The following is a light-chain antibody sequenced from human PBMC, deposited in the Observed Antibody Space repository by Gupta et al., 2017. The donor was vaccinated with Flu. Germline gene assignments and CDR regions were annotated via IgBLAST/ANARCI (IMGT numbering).Light chain of an antibody. CDR3: NSRDISSNHGV. CDR2: GNN. Sequence: SSELTQDPAVSVALGQTVSITCHGDICRMDNESWYQQKPGLAPNLVIHGNNNRHSGIPGGFSGSSSGNTASLTITGAQAEDEADYYCNSRDISSNHGVFGGGTKLTVL. J-gene: IGLJ3*02. CDR1: ICRMDN. V-gene: IGLV3-19*01.